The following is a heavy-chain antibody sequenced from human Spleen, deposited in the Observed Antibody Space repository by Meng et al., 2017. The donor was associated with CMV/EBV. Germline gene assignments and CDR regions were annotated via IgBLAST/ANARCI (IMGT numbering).Heavy chain of an antibody. D-gene: IGHD1-26*01. V-gene: IGHV4-59*12. J-gene: IGHJ4*02. CDR1: GGSISSYY. Sequence: SETLSLTCTVSGGSISSYYWSWIRQPPGKGLEWIGYIYYTGSTNYNPSLKSRVTISVDTSKNQFSLKLSSVTAADTAVYYCARGPMGRGDYWGQGTLVTVSS. CDR2: IYYTGST. CDR3: ARGPMGRGDY.